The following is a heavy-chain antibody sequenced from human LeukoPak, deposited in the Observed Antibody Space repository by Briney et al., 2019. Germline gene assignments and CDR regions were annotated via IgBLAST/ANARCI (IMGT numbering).Heavy chain of an antibody. D-gene: IGHD5-12*01. V-gene: IGHV3-15*01. CDR2: ITADGTE. CDR3: TTAPTRGWLPYFDY. Sequence: PGGSLRLSCAVSGLTFSDAWISWVRQAPGKGLEWVARITADGTEDYAAPVNARFTASRDNSKTTVYLQMNSLTTEDTAVYYCTTAPTRGWLPYFDYWGRGTVVTVSS. J-gene: IGHJ4*02. CDR1: GLTFSDAW.